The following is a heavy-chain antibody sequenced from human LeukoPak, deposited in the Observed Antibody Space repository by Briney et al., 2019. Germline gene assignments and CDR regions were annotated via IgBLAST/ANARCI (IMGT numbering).Heavy chain of an antibody. J-gene: IGHJ4*02. CDR3: ARRAWGYDSSGYYSQFDY. Sequence: PSETLSLTCTVSGGSISSYYWSWIRQPPGKGLEWIGYIYYSGSTNYNPSLKSRVTISVDTSKNQFSLKLSSVTAADTAVYYCARRAWGYDSSGYYSQFDYWGQGTLVTVSS. D-gene: IGHD3-22*01. CDR1: GGSISSYY. CDR2: IYYSGST. V-gene: IGHV4-59*08.